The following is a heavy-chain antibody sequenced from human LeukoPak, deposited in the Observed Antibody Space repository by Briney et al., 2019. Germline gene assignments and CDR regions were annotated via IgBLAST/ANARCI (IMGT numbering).Heavy chain of an antibody. CDR3: AKDIGKYSFYYYMDV. CDR1: GFTFSSHG. Sequence: PGETLRLSCAASGFTFSSHGMNWVRQAPGKGLEWVSGISGSGGNTYYADSVKGRFTISRDNSKNTLYLQMNSLRAEDTAVYYCAKDIGKYSFYYYMDVWGKGTTVTISS. J-gene: IGHJ6*03. D-gene: IGHD1-26*01. V-gene: IGHV3-23*01. CDR2: ISGSGGNT.